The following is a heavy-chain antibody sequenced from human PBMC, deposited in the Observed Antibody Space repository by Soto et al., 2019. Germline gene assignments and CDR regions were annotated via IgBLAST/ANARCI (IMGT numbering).Heavy chain of an antibody. D-gene: IGHD2-21*01. J-gene: IGHJ6*02. CDR2: IDWDDDK. CDR1: GFSLSTSGMC. Sequence: SGPTLVNPTQTLTLTCTFSGFSLSTSGMCVSWIRQPPGKALEWLARIDWDDDKYYSTSLKTRLTISKDTSKNQVVLTMTNMDPVDTATYYCARDSVALYYYYYGMDVWGQGTTVSVSS. CDR3: ARDSVALYYYYYGMDV. V-gene: IGHV2-70*11.